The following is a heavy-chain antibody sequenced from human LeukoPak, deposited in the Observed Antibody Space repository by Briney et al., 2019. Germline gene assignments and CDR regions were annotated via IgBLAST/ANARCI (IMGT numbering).Heavy chain of an antibody. CDR3: AWALDYYYYGMDV. D-gene: IGHD1-1*01. CDR2: INYSGCT. V-gene: IGHV4-34*08. CDR1: GVSFSGYY. J-gene: IGHJ6*02. Sequence: PLETLSLTCAVCGVSFSGYYWSWIRQPPGKGLEWIGVINYSGCTNSNPSLKSRVTISVDTSKNQCSLRLAPVTAADTAVYFCAWALDYYYYGMDVWGQGTTVTVSS.